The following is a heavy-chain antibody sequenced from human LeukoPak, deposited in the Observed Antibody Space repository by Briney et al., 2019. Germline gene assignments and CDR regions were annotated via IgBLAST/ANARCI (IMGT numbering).Heavy chain of an antibody. D-gene: IGHD3-22*01. Sequence: ASVKVSCKASGGTFSSYAISWVRQAPGQGLEWMGGIIPIFGTANYAQKFQGRVTITADESTSTAYMELSSLRSEDTAVYYCARDLPDPQYYYDSSGPNAFDIWGQGTMVTVSS. V-gene: IGHV1-69*13. J-gene: IGHJ3*02. CDR2: IIPIFGTA. CDR1: GGTFSSYA. CDR3: ARDLPDPQYYYDSSGPNAFDI.